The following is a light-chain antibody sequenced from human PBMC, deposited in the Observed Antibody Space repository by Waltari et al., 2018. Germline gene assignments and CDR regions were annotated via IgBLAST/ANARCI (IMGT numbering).Light chain of an antibody. CDR3: QQYNEWPYT. V-gene: IGKV3-15*01. CDR1: KSIGNY. CDR2: VAS. J-gene: IGKJ2*01. Sequence: ETILTQSPAILSVSPGETATLSCRASKSIGNYLAWYQQTPGQAPRLLIYVASSRGTGIPARFFGAGSGTDFTLTISSLQSEDFAVYYCQQYNEWPYTFGQGTKVDLK.